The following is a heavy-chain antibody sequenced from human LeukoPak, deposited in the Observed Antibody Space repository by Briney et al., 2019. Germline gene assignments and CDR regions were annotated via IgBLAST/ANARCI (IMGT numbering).Heavy chain of an antibody. D-gene: IGHD5-18*01. V-gene: IGHV3-43D*03. J-gene: IGHJ6*04. CDR1: GFTFDDYA. CDR3: AKGGGYSYGYELDV. CDR2: ISWDGGST. Sequence: GGSLRLSCAASGFTFDDYAMHWVRHAPGKGLEWVSLISWDGGSTYYADSVKGRFTISRDNSKNSLYLQMNSLRAEDTALYYCAKGGGYSYGYELDVWGKGTTVTVSS.